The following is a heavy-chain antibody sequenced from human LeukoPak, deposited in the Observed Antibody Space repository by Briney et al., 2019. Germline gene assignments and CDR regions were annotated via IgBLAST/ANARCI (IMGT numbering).Heavy chain of an antibody. CDR1: GFTFSDYS. J-gene: IGHJ4*02. D-gene: IGHD5-18*01. CDR3: ARDRWGYSYGGD. CDR2: ISSSTSSI. V-gene: IGHV3-21*01. Sequence: GGSLRLSCAASGFTFSDYSMNWVRQAPGKGLEWVSSISSSTSSIYYADSVKGRFTISRDNAKNSLYLQMNSLRTEDTAVYYCARDRWGYSYGGDWGQGTLVTVSS.